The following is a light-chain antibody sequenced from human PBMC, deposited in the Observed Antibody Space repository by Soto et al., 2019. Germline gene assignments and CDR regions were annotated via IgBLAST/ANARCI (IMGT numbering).Light chain of an antibody. CDR3: QQRSSWPLT. CDR1: QSISNY. J-gene: IGKJ4*01. CDR2: DAS. V-gene: IGKV3-11*01. Sequence: EIVLTQSPATLSLSPGERATLSFRASQSISNYLVWYQQKPGQAPRLLIYDASNRATGTPARFSGSESGTDFTLTISSLEPEDFAVYYCQQRSSWPLTFGGGTKVEIK.